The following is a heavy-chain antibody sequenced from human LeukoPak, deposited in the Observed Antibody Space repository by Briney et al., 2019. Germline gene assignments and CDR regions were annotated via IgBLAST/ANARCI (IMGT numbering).Heavy chain of an antibody. Sequence: GASVKVSCKASGYTFTSYDINWVRQATGQGLEWMGWMNPNSGNTGYAQKFQGRVTMTRNTSISTAYMELSSLRSEDTAVYYCARGFEWLRFFGGVKDNDLDYWGQGTLVTVSS. J-gene: IGHJ4*02. CDR1: GYTFTSYD. CDR2: MNPNSGNT. D-gene: IGHD5-12*01. CDR3: ARGFEWLRFFGGVKDNDLDY. V-gene: IGHV1-8*01.